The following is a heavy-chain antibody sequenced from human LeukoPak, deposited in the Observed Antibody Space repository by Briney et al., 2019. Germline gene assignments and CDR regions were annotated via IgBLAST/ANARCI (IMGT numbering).Heavy chain of an antibody. D-gene: IGHD4-23*01. CDR3: AGSDFDYGGNRPVDY. V-gene: IGHV4-4*07. J-gene: IGHJ4*02. CDR2: IYTSGST. Sequence: SETLSLTCTVSGGSISSYYWSWIRQPAGKGPEWIGRIYTSGSTNYNPSLKSRGTMSVDTSKNQFSLKLSSVTAADTAVYYCAGSDFDYGGNRPVDYWGQGTLVTVSS. CDR1: GGSISSYY.